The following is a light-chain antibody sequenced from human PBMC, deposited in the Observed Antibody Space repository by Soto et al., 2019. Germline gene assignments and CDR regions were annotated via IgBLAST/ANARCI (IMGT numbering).Light chain of an antibody. CDR2: GAS. CDR1: ESISGY. V-gene: IGKV3-15*01. CDR3: QQYNGRPRT. Sequence: EIVMTQSPATLSVSPGERATLSCRASESISGYLAWYQQKPGQAPRLLIYGASTRATGIPARFSGSGSGTEFTLTISSLQAEDFAVYYCQQYNGRPRTFGQGTKLEIK. J-gene: IGKJ2*01.